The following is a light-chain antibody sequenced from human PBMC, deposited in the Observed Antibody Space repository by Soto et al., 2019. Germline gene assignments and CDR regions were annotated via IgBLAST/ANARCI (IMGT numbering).Light chain of an antibody. CDR2: DVS. Sequence: QSVLTQPASVSGSPGQTITISCTGTSSDVGGYNYVSWYQQHSGKAPKLMIYDVSNRPSGVSNRFSGSKSGNTASLTVSGLQAEDEADYYCGSYASSSTLYVFGTGKKLTV. V-gene: IGLV2-14*01. CDR3: GSYASSSTLYV. J-gene: IGLJ1*01. CDR1: SSDVGGYNY.